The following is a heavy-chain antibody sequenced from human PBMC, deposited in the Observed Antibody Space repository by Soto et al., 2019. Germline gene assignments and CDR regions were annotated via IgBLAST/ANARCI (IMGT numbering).Heavy chain of an antibody. V-gene: IGHV3-23*01. CDR2: ISGKGDIT. D-gene: IGHD6-13*01. CDR3: ARGGIAAAGPSSFDY. Sequence: GGSLRLSCAASGFTFNNYAMTWVRQPPGKGLEWVSAISGKGDITFYADSVRGRFTISRDNSKSTLYLQMNSLRAEDTAVYYCARGGIAAAGPSSFDYWGQGTLVTVSS. CDR1: GFTFNNYA. J-gene: IGHJ4*02.